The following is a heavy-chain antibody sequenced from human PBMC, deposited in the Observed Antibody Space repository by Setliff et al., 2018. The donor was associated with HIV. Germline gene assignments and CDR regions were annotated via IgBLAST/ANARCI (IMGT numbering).Heavy chain of an antibody. CDR1: GFTFTNSA. J-gene: IGHJ3*02. V-gene: IGHV1-58*01. D-gene: IGHD1-7*01. Sequence: GASVKVSCKAPGFTFTNSAVQWVRQARGQRLEWIGWIVVGSGNTNYAQKFQERVTITRDMSTSRAYMELSGLRTEDTAVYYCAADPQTGTTSYDAFDIWGQGTVVTVSS. CDR3: AADPQTGTTSYDAFDI. CDR2: IVVGSGNT.